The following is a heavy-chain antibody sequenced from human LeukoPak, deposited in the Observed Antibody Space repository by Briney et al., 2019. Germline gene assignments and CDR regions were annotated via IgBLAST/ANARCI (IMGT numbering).Heavy chain of an antibody. CDR3: ARHGGYCGGDCHDAFDI. D-gene: IGHD2-21*02. J-gene: IGHJ3*02. V-gene: IGHV3-74*01. CDR1: GFTFSSYW. Sequence: GGSLRLSCAASGFTFSSYWMHWVRQAPGKGLVWVSRINSDGSSTSYADSVKGRFTISRDNAKNTLYLQMNSLRAGDTAVYYCARHGGYCGGDCHDAFDIWGQGTMVTVSS. CDR2: INSDGSST.